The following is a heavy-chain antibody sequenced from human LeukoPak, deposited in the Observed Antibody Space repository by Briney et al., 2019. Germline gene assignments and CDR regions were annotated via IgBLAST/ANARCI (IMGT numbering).Heavy chain of an antibody. J-gene: IGHJ3*02. CDR3: ARDDKGYYDGRWTAFDI. CDR1: RASISDTA. Sequence: SETLSLTCAVSRASISDTAWSWVRQPAERGLEWIGRVFSSGATLYNPSLNGRVSMSVDASKKQVSLKVTPVTVADTAVYYCARDDKGYYDGRWTAFDIWGQGTVVTVSS. CDR2: VFSSGAT. V-gene: IGHV4-4*07. D-gene: IGHD4-23*01.